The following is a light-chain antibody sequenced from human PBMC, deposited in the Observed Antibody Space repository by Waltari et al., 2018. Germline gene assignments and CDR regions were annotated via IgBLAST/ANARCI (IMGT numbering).Light chain of an antibody. Sequence: NFMLTQPHSVSESPGKTVTISCSGSSGSIASNYVQWYQQRPGSAPNTVIYEDHQRPPGVPDRFSGSIDSSSNSASLTSSGLKTEDEADYYCQSYDGTNWVFGGGTKLTVL. CDR3: QSYDGTNWV. CDR2: EDH. V-gene: IGLV6-57*02. J-gene: IGLJ3*02. CDR1: SGSIASNY.